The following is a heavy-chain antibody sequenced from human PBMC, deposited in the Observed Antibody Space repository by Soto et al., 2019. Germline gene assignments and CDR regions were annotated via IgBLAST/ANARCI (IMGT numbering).Heavy chain of an antibody. CDR2: IYWSGST. D-gene: IGHD3-10*01. CDR1: GDSVSSYY. Sequence: PSETLSLTCTVSGDSVSSYYWSWIRQPPGKGLEWIGYIYWSGSTNYNPSLKSRVTISVDTSKNQFSLKLSSVTAADTAVYYCARVRMRYGSEIDYWGQGTLVTVSS. J-gene: IGHJ4*02. CDR3: ARVRMRYGSEIDY. V-gene: IGHV4-59*02.